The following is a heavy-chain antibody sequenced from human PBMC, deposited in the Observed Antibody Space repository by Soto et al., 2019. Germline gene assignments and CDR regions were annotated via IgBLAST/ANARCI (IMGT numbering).Heavy chain of an antibody. J-gene: IGHJ5*02. CDR2: IYHSWSP. CDR3: ARRVPAAPNWFDP. D-gene: IGHD2-2*01. CDR1: GGSISSGTW. Sequence: QVQLQESGPGLVKPSGTLSLTCAVSGGSISSGTWWSWVRQPPGRGLEWIGEIYHSWSPNYNPSLKSRVSMSVDKSKNLFSLRLSSVTAADSAVYYCARRVPAAPNWFDPWGQGTLVTVSS. V-gene: IGHV4-4*02.